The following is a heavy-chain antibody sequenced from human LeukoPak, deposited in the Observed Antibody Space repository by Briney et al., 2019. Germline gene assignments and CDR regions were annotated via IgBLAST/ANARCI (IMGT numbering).Heavy chain of an antibody. Sequence: SETLSLTCTVSGASINSGGYYWTWIRQRPGKGLEWIGYIHNSGTIYYNPSLKSRLNIFIETSKNQFSLRLTSVTAADTALYYCAREGGYTHWYDPWGQGTLVTVSS. CDR3: AREGGYTHWYDP. D-gene: IGHD5-12*01. CDR1: GASINSGGYY. J-gene: IGHJ5*02. V-gene: IGHV4-31*03. CDR2: IHNSGTI.